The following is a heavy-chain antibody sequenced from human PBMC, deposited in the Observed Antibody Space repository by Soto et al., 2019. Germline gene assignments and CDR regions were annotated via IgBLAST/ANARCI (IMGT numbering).Heavy chain of an antibody. CDR2: IYHSGRP. Sequence: SETLSLTCAVSGGSISSSNWWSWVRQPPGKVLEWIGEIYHSGRPNYNPSLKSRVTISVDKSKNQFSLKLSSVTAADTAVYYCARGYSSSWYNGMDVWGQGTTVTVSS. D-gene: IGHD6-13*01. CDR1: GGSISSSNW. V-gene: IGHV4-4*02. CDR3: ARGYSSSWYNGMDV. J-gene: IGHJ6*02.